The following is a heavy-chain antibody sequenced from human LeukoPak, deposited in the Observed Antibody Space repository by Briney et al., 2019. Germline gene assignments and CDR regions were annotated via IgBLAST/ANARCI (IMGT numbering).Heavy chain of an antibody. CDR1: GFTFSNYA. CDR3: ARFRNVRRGSDGSFFDY. V-gene: IGHV3-30*04. J-gene: IGHJ4*02. CDR2: ISYDGNIE. D-gene: IGHD5-12*01. Sequence: PGGSLRLSCPASGFTFSNYAMHWIRQAPGKGLQWVAVISYDGNIEYCTDPVKGRFNISRDNSNSALYLQMNGLRTKDTAVYYCARFRNVRRGSDGSFFDYWGQGTLVTVSS.